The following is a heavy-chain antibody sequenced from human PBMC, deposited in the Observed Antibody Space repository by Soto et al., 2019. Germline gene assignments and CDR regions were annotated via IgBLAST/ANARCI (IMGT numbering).Heavy chain of an antibody. D-gene: IGHD7-27*01. CDR3: SADLPNWGAYAFDY. CDR1: GFHFSCAW. Sequence: EVQLAESGGDLVKPGGSPRIPFAAFGFHFSCAWVNWGPQAPGKGLGGVGRIKSEVNGGTVDYAATVKGRFVISRDDSKNTLYLEMNSLKTEDTAVYYCSADLPNWGAYAFDYWGQGTLVTVSS. J-gene: IGHJ4*02. CDR2: IKSEVNGGTV. V-gene: IGHV3-15*07.